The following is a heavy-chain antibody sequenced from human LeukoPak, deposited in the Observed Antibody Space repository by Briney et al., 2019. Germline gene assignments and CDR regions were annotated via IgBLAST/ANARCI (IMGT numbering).Heavy chain of an antibody. V-gene: IGHV1-69*13. D-gene: IGHD6-6*01. CDR2: IIPIFGTA. CDR1: GGTFSSYA. CDR3: AREGSSSSGLYYYYGMDV. Sequence: SVKGSCTASGGTFSSYAISWVRRARGQGLEWMGGIIPIFGTANYAKKFQGRVTITADESTSTACMELSSLRSEDTAVYYCAREGSSSSGLYYYYGMDVWGQGTTVTVSS. J-gene: IGHJ6*02.